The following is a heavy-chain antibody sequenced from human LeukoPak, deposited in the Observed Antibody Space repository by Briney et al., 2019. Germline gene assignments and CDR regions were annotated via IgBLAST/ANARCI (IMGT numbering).Heavy chain of an antibody. Sequence: SSETLSLTCTVSGGSISSGGYSWSWIRQHPGKGLEWIGYIYYSGSTYYNPSLKSRVTISVDTPKNQFSLKLSSVTAADTAVYYCARVAYNWNYGALDWFDPWGQGTLVTVSS. J-gene: IGHJ5*02. V-gene: IGHV4-31*03. D-gene: IGHD1-7*01. CDR3: ARVAYNWNYGALDWFDP. CDR1: GGSISSGGYS. CDR2: IYYSGST.